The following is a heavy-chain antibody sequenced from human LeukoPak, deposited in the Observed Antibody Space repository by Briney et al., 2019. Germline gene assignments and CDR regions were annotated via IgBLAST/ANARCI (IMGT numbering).Heavy chain of an antibody. CDR3: ARSPDSWRDYYYYYMDV. CDR1: GGSISSYY. J-gene: IGHJ6*03. Sequence: SETLSLTCTVSGGSISSYYWSWIRQPPGKGLEWIGYIYTSGSTNYNPSLKSRVTISVDTSKNQFSLKLSSVTAADTAVYYCARSPDSWRDYYYYYMDVWGKGTTVTVSS. V-gene: IGHV4-4*09. CDR2: IYTSGST. D-gene: IGHD3-3*01.